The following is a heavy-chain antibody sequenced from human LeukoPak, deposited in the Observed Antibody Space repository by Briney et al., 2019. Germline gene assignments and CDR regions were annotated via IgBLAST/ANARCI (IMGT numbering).Heavy chain of an antibody. J-gene: IGHJ4*02. CDR1: GGTFSSYA. CDR3: ARDYSSGHRGVDY. CDR2: IIPIFGTA. Sequence: SVKVSCKASGGTFSSYAISRVRQAPGQGLEWMGRIIPIFGTANYAQKFQGRVTITTDESTSTAYMELSSLRSEDTAVYYCARDYSSGHRGVDYWGQGTLVTVSS. D-gene: IGHD6-19*01. V-gene: IGHV1-69*05.